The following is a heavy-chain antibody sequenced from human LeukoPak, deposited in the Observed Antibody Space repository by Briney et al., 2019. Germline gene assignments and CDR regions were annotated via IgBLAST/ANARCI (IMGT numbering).Heavy chain of an antibody. CDR1: GFTFGDYA. CDR3: ARAKVRNGMDV. V-gene: IGHV3-49*03. CDR2: IRSKAYGGTT. J-gene: IGHJ6*02. D-gene: IGHD2-2*01. Sequence: GGSLRLSCTASGFTFGDYAMSWFRQAPGKGLEWVGFIRSKAYGGTTEYAASVKGRFTISRDDSKSIAYLQMNSLKTEDTAVYYCARAKVRNGMDVWGQGTTVTVSS.